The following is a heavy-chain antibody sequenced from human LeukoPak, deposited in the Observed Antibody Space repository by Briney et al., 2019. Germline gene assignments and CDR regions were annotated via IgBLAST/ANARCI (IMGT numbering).Heavy chain of an antibody. CDR1: GGSFSGYY. CDR3: ASSRGYTNSWADY. D-gene: IGHD5-18*01. CDR2: INHSGST. J-gene: IGHJ4*02. Sequence: TSSETLSLTCAVYGGSFSGYYWSWIRQPPGKGLEWIGEINHSGSTNYNPSLKSRVTISVDTSKNQFSLKLSSVTAADTAVYYCASSRGYTNSWADYWGQGTLVTVSS. V-gene: IGHV4-34*01.